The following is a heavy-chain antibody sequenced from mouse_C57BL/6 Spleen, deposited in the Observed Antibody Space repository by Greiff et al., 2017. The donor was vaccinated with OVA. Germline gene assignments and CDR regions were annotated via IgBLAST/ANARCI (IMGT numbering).Heavy chain of an antibody. D-gene: IGHD1-1*01. CDR1: GYAFSSSW. Sequence: VKLQQSGPELVKPGASVKISCKASGYAFSSSWMNWVKQRPGKGLEWIGRIYPGDGDTNYNGKFKGKATLTADKSSSTAYMQLSSLTSEDSAVYFCARVPYYYGSSYTLDYRGQGTTLTVSS. J-gene: IGHJ2*01. V-gene: IGHV1-82*01. CDR2: IYPGDGDT. CDR3: ARVPYYYGSSYTLDY.